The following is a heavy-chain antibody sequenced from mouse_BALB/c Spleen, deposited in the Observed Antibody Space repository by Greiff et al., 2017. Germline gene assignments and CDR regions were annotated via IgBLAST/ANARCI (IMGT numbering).Heavy chain of an antibody. V-gene: IGHV5-4*02. J-gene: IGHJ4*01. D-gene: IGHD4-1*01. Sequence: EVKLMESGGGLVKPGGSLKLSCAASGFTFSDYYMYWVRQTPEKRLEWVATISDGGSYTYYPDSVKGRFTISRDNAKNNLYLQMSSLKSEDTAMYYCARDGTGYAMDYWGQGTSVTVSS. CDR2: ISDGGSYT. CDR1: GFTFSDYY. CDR3: ARDGTGYAMDY.